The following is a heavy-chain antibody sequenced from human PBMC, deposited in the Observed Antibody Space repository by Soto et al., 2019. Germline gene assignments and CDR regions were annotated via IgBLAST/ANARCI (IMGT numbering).Heavy chain of an antibody. J-gene: IGHJ6*02. Sequence: ETLSLTCAVYGGSFSGYYWSWIRQPPGKGLEWIGEINHSGSTNYNPSLKSRVTISVDTSKNQFSLKLSSVTAADTAVYYCAGYSSSWNYYYYGMAVWGQGTTVTVSS. CDR1: GGSFSGYY. V-gene: IGHV4-34*01. D-gene: IGHD6-13*01. CDR3: AGYSSSWNYYYYGMAV. CDR2: INHSGST.